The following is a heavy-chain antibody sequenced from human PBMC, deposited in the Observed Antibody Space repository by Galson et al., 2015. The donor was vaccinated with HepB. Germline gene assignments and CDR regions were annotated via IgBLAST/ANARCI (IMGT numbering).Heavy chain of an antibody. Sequence: SLRLSCAASGFTFSSYAMHWVRQAPGKGLEWVAVISYDGSKKDYADSVKGRFIISRDNSKNTLDLQMNSLRAEDTAVYYCARDLGYGGSDYWGPGTLVTVSS. CDR3: ARDLGYGGSDY. V-gene: IGHV3-30-3*01. CDR1: GFTFSSYA. J-gene: IGHJ4*02. D-gene: IGHD4-23*01. CDR2: ISYDGSKK.